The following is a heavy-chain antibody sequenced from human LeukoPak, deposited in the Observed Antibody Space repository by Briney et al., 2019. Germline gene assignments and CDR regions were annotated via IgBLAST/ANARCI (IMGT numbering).Heavy chain of an antibody. J-gene: IGHJ4*02. CDR1: GGSISSGGYY. CDR3: YARRDTAKIYYFDY. D-gene: IGHD5-18*01. CDR2: IYYSGST. V-gene: IGHV4-31*03. Sequence: SQTLSLTCTVSGGSISSGGYYWSWIREHPGKGLEWIGYIYYSGSTYYNPSLKGRVTISVDTSKNQFSLKLSSVTAADTAVYYCYARRDTAKIYYFDYWGQGTLVTVSS.